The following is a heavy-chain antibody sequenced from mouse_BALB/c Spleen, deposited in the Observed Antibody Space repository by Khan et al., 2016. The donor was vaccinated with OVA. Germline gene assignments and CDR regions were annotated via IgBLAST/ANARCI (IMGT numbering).Heavy chain of an antibody. CDR2: IYPGSGST. CDR3: ARSGYGSVGY. V-gene: IGHV1-77*01. Sequence: QVRLQQSGPVLVKPGASVKMSCKASGYTFTDYIINWVRQRTGQGLEWIGQIYPGSGSTYYNEKFKGKATLTADKSSNTAYMQLRSLTSEDSAVYFCARSGYGSVGYWGQGTTLTVSS. D-gene: IGHD1-1*01. CDR1: GYTFTDYI. J-gene: IGHJ2*01.